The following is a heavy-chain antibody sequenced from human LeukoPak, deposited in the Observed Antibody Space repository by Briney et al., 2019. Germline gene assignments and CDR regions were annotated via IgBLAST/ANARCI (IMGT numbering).Heavy chain of an antibody. CDR1: GYTFTSYY. V-gene: IGHV1-69*04. D-gene: IGHD2-2*01. CDR3: AKDSLYCSSTSCHGLAFDI. J-gene: IGHJ3*02. CDR2: IIPILGIA. Sequence: GASVKVSCKASGYTFTSYYMHWVRQAPGQGLGWMGRIIPILGIANYAQKFQGRVTITADKSTSTAYMELSSLRSEDTAVYYCAKDSLYCSSTSCHGLAFDIWGQGTMVTVSS.